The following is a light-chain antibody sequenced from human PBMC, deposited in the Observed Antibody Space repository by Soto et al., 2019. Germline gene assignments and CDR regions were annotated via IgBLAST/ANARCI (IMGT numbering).Light chain of an antibody. CDR3: QQYGSSPT. CDR1: QSVYSSS. V-gene: IGKV3-20*01. J-gene: IGKJ2*01. Sequence: DIVLTQSPGPLSLSPGERATLSCRAIQSVYSSSLAWYQQKPGQAPRLLIYGASRRATDIPDRFGGSGSGTDFTLTISRLEPEDSAVYNCQQYGSSPTFGQGTKLQIK. CDR2: GAS.